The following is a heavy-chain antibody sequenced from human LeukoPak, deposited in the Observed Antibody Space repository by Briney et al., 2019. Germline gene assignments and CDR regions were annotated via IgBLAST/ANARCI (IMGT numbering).Heavy chain of an antibody. CDR2: IYTSGST. CDR1: GGSISSYY. D-gene: IGHD6-19*01. Sequence: PSETLSLTCTVSGGSISSYYWSWIRQPPGKGLEWIGYIYTSGSTNYNPSLKSRATISVDTSKNQFSLKLSSVTAADTAVYYCARGQVAGSSDYWGQGTLVTVSS. CDR3: ARGQVAGSSDY. V-gene: IGHV4-4*09. J-gene: IGHJ4*02.